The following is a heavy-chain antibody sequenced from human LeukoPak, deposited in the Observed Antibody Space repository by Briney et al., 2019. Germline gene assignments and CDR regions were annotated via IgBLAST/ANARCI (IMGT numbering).Heavy chain of an antibody. Sequence: GGSLRLSCAASGFTVSSNYMSWVRQAPGKGLEWVSIIYSGGSAYYADSVKGRFTISRDNSKNTLYLQMNSLRAEDTAVYYCARDSSSGYSYGWGQGTLVTVSS. CDR2: IYSGGSA. CDR1: GFTVSSNY. CDR3: ARDSSSGYSYG. V-gene: IGHV3-53*01. J-gene: IGHJ4*02. D-gene: IGHD5-18*01.